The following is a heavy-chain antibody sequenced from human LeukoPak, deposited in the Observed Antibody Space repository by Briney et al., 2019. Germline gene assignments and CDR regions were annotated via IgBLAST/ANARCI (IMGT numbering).Heavy chain of an antibody. Sequence: ASVKVSCKASGYTFTNYDINWVRQATGQGLEWMGWMNPNSGNTGYAQKFQGRVAMTRNTSISTAYMELSSLRSEDTAVYYCARALTGTTEDYWGQGTLVTVSS. V-gene: IGHV1-8*01. J-gene: IGHJ4*02. D-gene: IGHD1/OR15-1a*01. CDR2: MNPNSGNT. CDR1: GYTFTNYD. CDR3: ARALTGTTEDY.